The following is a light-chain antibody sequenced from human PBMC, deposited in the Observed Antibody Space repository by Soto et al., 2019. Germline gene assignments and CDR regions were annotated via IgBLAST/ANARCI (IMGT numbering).Light chain of an antibody. CDR2: GTS. CDR1: QSIDNNH. Sequence: SGLPQSPGTLTLSPGERVTLSSRASQSIDNNHLAWYQQKPGQAPSLLIHGTSNRATGIPDRFSGSGSGTDFPLTFSRLEPEDFAVYYCEYDGTSITFGGGTK. J-gene: IGKJ4*01. CDR3: EYDGTSIT. V-gene: IGKV3-20*01.